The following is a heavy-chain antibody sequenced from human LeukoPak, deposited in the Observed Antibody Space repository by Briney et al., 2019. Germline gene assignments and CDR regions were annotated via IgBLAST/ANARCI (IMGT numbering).Heavy chain of an antibody. D-gene: IGHD3-22*01. CDR3: ARGVRYDSSGYESPGDQITTYYYYYMDV. Sequence: GASVKVSCKASGGTFSSYAISWVRQAPGQGLEWMGGIIPIFGTANYAQKFQGRVTITADKSTSTAYMELSSLRSEDTAVYYCARGVRYDSSGYESPGDQITTYYYYYMDVWGKGTTVTISS. V-gene: IGHV1-69*06. CDR2: IIPIFGTA. CDR1: GGTFSSYA. J-gene: IGHJ6*03.